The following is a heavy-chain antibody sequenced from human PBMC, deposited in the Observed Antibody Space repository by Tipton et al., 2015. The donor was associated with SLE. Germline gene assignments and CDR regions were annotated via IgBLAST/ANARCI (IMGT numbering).Heavy chain of an antibody. J-gene: IGHJ4*02. V-gene: IGHV3-11*04. CDR2: INGGGNDR. CDR3: ARIHYYGSDSRDY. D-gene: IGHD3-10*01. Sequence: GSLRLSCAASGFTFSGYYMHWIRQASGKGPGWISHINGGGNDRFYADSVTGRFTISRDNAKSTLYLQMSSLRAEGTAVYYCARIHYYGSDSRDYWGQGTLVTVSS. CDR1: GFTFSGYY.